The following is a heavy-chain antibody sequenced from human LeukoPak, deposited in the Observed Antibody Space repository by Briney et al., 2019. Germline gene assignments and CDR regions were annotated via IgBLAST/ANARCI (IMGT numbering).Heavy chain of an antibody. Sequence: SETLSLTCTVSGGSISSYYWSWIRQPAGKGLEWIGRIYTSGSTNYNPSLKSRVTMSVDTSKNQFSLKLSSVTAADTAVYYCVRELYYYDSSGFDYWGQGTLVTVSS. CDR2: IYTSGST. D-gene: IGHD3-22*01. CDR3: VRELYYYDSSGFDY. CDR1: GGSISSYY. J-gene: IGHJ4*02. V-gene: IGHV4-4*07.